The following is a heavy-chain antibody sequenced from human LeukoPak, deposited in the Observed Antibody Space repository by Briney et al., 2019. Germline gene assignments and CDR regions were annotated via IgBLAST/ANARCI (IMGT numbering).Heavy chain of an antibody. CDR3: AREGEVRQLDAFDI. V-gene: IGHV4-38-2*02. CDR1: GYSISSGHY. CDR2: IYHSGST. Sequence: SETLSLTCAVSGYSISSGHYWGWIRQPSGKGLEWIGSIYHSGSTYYNPSLKSRVTISVDTSKNQFSLKLSSVTAADTAVYYCAREGEVRQLDAFDIWGQGTMVTVSS. J-gene: IGHJ3*02. D-gene: IGHD6-13*01.